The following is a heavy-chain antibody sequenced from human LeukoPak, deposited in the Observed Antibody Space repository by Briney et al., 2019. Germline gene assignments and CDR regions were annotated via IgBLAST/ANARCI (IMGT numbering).Heavy chain of an antibody. CDR3: ARGAGGSYYHFDY. CDR1: GGSISSGGYY. V-gene: IGHV4-30-2*01. Sequence: PSQTLSLTCTVSGGSISSGGYYWSWIRQPPGKGLEWIGYIYHSGSTYYNPSLKSRVTISVDRSKNQFSLKLSSVTAADTAVYYCARGAGGSYYHFDYWGQGTLVTVSS. D-gene: IGHD1-26*01. CDR2: IYHSGST. J-gene: IGHJ4*02.